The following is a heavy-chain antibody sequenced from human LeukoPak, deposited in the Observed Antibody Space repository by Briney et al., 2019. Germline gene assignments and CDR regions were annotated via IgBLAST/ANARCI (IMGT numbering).Heavy chain of an antibody. D-gene: IGHD3-10*01. V-gene: IGHV4-39*07. CDR3: ARADYGSGSYRTYYYMDV. J-gene: IGHJ6*03. CDR1: GGPISTSNYY. Sequence: SETLSLTCTVSGGPISTSNYYWGWIRQPPGKGLEWIGNIFYSGSTYYGPSLKSRLNISLDTSRNQFSLKLSSVNAADTAVYYCARADYGSGSYRTYYYMDVWGKGTTVTVSS. CDR2: IFYSGST.